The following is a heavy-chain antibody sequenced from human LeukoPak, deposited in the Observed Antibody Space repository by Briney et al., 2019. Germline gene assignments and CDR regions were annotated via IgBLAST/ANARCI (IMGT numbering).Heavy chain of an antibody. CDR3: ARFGAYYYGSGRPYGMDV. CDR2: MNPNSGNT. J-gene: IGHJ6*02. D-gene: IGHD3-10*01. CDR1: GYTFTSYG. V-gene: IGHV1-8*01. Sequence: ASVKVSCKASGYTFTSYGINWVRQATGQGLEWMGWMNPNSGNTGYAQKFQGRVTMTRNTSISTAYMELSSLRSEDTAVYYCARFGAYYYGSGRPYGMDVWGQGTTVTVSS.